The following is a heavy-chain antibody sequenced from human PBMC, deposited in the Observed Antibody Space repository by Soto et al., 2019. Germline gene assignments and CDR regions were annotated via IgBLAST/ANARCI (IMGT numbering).Heavy chain of an antibody. CDR3: ARDLVAAAGYNWFDP. Sequence: ASVKVSCKASGYTFTSYGISWVRLAPGQGLEWMGWISAYNGNTNYAQKLQGRVTMTTDTSTSTAYMELRSLRSDDTAVYYCARDLVAAAGYNWFDPWGQGTLVTVSS. V-gene: IGHV1-18*01. CDR1: GYTFTSYG. J-gene: IGHJ5*02. D-gene: IGHD6-13*01. CDR2: ISAYNGNT.